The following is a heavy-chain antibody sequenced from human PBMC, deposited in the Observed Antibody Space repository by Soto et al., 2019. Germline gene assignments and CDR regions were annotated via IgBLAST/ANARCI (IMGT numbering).Heavy chain of an antibody. CDR1: GFSFSTYA. D-gene: IGHD5-18*01. Sequence: EVQLLESGGGLVQPGGSRRLSCAASGFSFSTYAMSWVRQAPGKGLEWVSAISDRGINTYFADSVKGRFTISRDNSKNTLHLQMNSLRAEDTAVYYCAKEIGEYSYGYNAFDIWGQGTMVTVSS. J-gene: IGHJ3*02. V-gene: IGHV3-23*01. CDR2: ISDRGINT. CDR3: AKEIGEYSYGYNAFDI.